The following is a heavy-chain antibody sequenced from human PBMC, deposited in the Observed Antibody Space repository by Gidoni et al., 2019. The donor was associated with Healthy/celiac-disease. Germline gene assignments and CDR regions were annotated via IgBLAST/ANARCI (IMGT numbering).Heavy chain of an antibody. Sequence: EVQLVESGGGLVQPGRSLRLSCAASGFPFDDYAMHWVRQAPGKGLEWVSGISWNSGSIGYADSVKGRFTISRDNAKNSLYLQMNSLRAEDTALYYCAKDIGQLVDDGGFDYWGQGTLVTVSS. D-gene: IGHD6-6*01. V-gene: IGHV3-9*01. CDR2: ISWNSGSI. J-gene: IGHJ4*02. CDR1: GFPFDDYA. CDR3: AKDIGQLVDDGGFDY.